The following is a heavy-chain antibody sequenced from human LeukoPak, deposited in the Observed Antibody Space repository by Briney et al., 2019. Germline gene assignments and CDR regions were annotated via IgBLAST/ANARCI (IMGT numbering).Heavy chain of an antibody. CDR2: MYSGGST. J-gene: IGHJ4*02. CDR3: ARGGGDYNPFDY. D-gene: IGHD4-17*01. CDR1: GFTVSSNY. Sequence: GGSLRLSCAVSGFTVSSNYMSWVRQAPGKGLEWVSVMYSGGSTCYPDSVKGRFTISRHNSKNTLYLEINSLRPDDTAVYYCARGGGDYNPFDYWGQGTLVTVSS. V-gene: IGHV3-53*04.